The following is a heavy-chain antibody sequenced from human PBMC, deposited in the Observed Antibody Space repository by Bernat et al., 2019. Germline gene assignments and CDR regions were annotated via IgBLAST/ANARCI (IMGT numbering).Heavy chain of an antibody. CDR3: ARIDWLPPLLYYGMDV. V-gene: IGHV3-48*03. J-gene: IGHJ6*02. CDR1: GFTFSSYE. CDR2: ISSSGSTI. Sequence: VQLVESGGGVVQPGGSLRLSCAASGFTFSSYEMNWVRQAPGKGLEWVSYISSSGSTIYYADSVKGRFTISRDNAKNSLYLQMNSLRAEDTAVYYCARIDWLPPLLYYGMDVWGQGTTVTVSS. D-gene: IGHD3-9*01.